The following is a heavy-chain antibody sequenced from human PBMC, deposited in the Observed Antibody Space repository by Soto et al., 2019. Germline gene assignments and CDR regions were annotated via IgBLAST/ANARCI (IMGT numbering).Heavy chain of an antibody. CDR3: ARDLVRRNYYYGMDV. J-gene: IGHJ6*02. D-gene: IGHD3-10*01. CDR1: GFTFSSYS. V-gene: IGHV3-21*01. CDR2: ISSSSSYI. Sequence: EVQLVESGGGLVKPGGSLRLSCAASGFTFSSYSMNWVRQAPGKGLEWVSSISSSSSYIYYADSVKGRFTISRDSAKNSLYLQMNSLRAEDTAVYYCARDLVRRNYYYGMDVWGQGTTVTVSS.